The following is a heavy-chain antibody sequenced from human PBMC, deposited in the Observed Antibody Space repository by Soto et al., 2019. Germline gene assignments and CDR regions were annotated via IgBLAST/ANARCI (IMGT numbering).Heavy chain of an antibody. J-gene: IGHJ5*02. Sequence: QVQLVESGGGLVKPGGSLRLSCAASGFTFSDYYMSWIRQAPGKGLEWVSYISSSSSYTNYADSVKGRFTISRDNAKNSLYLQMNSLRAEDTAVYYCAREERVVAVAPGFRWRGWFDPWGQGTLVTVSS. V-gene: IGHV3-11*06. CDR1: GFTFSDYY. D-gene: IGHD6-19*01. CDR2: ISSSSSYT. CDR3: AREERVVAVAPGFRWRGWFDP.